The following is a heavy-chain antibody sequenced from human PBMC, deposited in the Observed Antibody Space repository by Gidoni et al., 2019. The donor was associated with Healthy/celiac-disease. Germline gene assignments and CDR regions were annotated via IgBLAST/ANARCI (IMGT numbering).Heavy chain of an antibody. J-gene: IGHJ6*03. Sequence: EVQLVESGGGLVKPGGSLRLSCAASGFNFSSYSMNWVRQAPGKGLEWVSSISSSSSYIYYADSVKGRFTISRDNAKNSLYLQMNSLRAEDTAVYYCARVLGDIVVVPAADPSMDYYYYMDVWGKGTTVTVSS. CDR1: GFNFSSYS. D-gene: IGHD2-2*01. CDR2: ISSSSSYI. CDR3: ARVLGDIVVVPAADPSMDYYYYMDV. V-gene: IGHV3-21*01.